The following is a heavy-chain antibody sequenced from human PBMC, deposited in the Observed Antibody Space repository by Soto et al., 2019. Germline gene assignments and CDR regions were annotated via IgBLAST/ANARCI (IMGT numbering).Heavy chain of an antibody. Sequence: PSETLSLTCTVSGGSISSSSYYWGWIRQPPGKGLEWIGSIYYSGSTYYNPSLKSRVTISVDTSKNQFSLKLSSVTAADTAVYYCARLKGLPTGYYYGMDVWGQGTTVTVSS. CDR1: GGSISSSSYY. J-gene: IGHJ6*02. V-gene: IGHV4-39*01. CDR2: IYYSGST. D-gene: IGHD2-15*01. CDR3: ARLKGLPTGYYYGMDV.